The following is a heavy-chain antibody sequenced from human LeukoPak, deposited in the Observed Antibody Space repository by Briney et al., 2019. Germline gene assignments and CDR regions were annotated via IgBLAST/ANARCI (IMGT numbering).Heavy chain of an antibody. J-gene: IGHJ4*02. CDR2: ISAYNGNT. CDR1: GYTFTSYG. D-gene: IGHD2-15*01. Sequence: ASVKVSCKASGYTFTSYGISWVRQAPGQGLEWMGWISAYNGNTNYAQKLQGRVTMTTDTSTSTAYMELRSLRSDDTAVYYCARGLFCSGGSCYSGVAGVFDYWGQGTLVTVSS. CDR3: ARGLFCSGGSCYSGVAGVFDY. V-gene: IGHV1-18*04.